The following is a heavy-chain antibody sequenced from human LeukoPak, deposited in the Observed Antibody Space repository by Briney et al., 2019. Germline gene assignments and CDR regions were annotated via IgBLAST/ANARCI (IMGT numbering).Heavy chain of an antibody. CDR2: IIPTFGTA. V-gene: IGHV1-69*06. Sequence: ASVKVSCKASGGTFSSYAISWVRQAPGQGLEWMGGIIPTFGTANYAQKFQGRVTITADKSTSTAYMELSSLRSEDTAVYYCAREDIVVVPAAMMPHWFDPWGQGTLVTVSS. D-gene: IGHD2-2*01. CDR3: AREDIVVVPAAMMPHWFDP. J-gene: IGHJ5*02. CDR1: GGTFSSYA.